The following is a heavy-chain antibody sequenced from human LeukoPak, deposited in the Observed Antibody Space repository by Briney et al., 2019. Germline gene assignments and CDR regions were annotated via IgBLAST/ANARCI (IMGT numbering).Heavy chain of an antibody. CDR3: ARLSSADAFDI. Sequence: SETLSLTCAVSGGSINSGGYSWSWIRQPPGKGLEWIGYIYYSGSTYYNPSLKSRVTISVDTSKNHFSLKLSSVTAVDTAVYYCARLSSADAFDIWGQGTMVTVSS. V-gene: IGHV4-30-4*07. CDR1: GGSINSGGYS. CDR2: IYYSGST. D-gene: IGHD3-16*02. J-gene: IGHJ3*02.